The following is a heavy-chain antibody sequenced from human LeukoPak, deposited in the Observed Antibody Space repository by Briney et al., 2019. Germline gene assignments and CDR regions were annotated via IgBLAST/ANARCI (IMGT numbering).Heavy chain of an antibody. CDR2: IIPIFGTA. CDR1: GGTFSSYA. Sequence: GASVKVSCKASGGTFSSYAISWVRQAPGQGLEWMGGIIPIFGTANYAQKFQGRVTITADESTSTAYMELSSLRSEDTAVYYCARVVYCSSTSCYGRDAFDIWGQGTMVTVSS. V-gene: IGHV1-69*01. D-gene: IGHD2-2*01. J-gene: IGHJ3*02. CDR3: ARVVYCSSTSCYGRDAFDI.